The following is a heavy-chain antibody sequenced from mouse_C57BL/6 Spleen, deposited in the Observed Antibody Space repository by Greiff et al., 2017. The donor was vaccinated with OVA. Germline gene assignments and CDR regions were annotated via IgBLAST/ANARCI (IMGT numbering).Heavy chain of an antibody. CDR3: ARGDYSNSWFAY. Sequence: EVKLMESGPGMVKPSQSLSLTCTVTGYSITSGYDWHWIRHFPGNKLEWMGYISYSGSTNYNPSLKSRISITHDTSKNHFFLKLNSVTTEDTATYYCARGDYSNSWFAYWGQGTLVTVSA. V-gene: IGHV3-1*01. J-gene: IGHJ3*01. D-gene: IGHD2-5*01. CDR2: ISYSGST. CDR1: GYSITSGYD.